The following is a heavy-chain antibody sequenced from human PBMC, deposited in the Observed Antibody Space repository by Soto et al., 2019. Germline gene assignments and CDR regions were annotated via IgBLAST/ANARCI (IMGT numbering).Heavy chain of an antibody. Sequence: QVQLVESGGGVVQPGRSLRLSCAASGFTFSSYGMHWVRQAPGKGLEWVAVISYDGSNKYYADSVKGRFTISRDNSKNTLSLQMNSLRAEDTAVYYCANPGVPEYYFDYGGQGTLVTVSS. V-gene: IGHV3-30*18. CDR1: GFTFSSYG. J-gene: IGHJ4*02. CDR3: ANPGVPEYYFDY. CDR2: ISYDGSNK.